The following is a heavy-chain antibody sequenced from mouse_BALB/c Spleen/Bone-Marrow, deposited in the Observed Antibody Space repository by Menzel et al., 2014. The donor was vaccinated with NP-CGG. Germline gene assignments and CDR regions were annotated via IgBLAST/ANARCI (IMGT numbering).Heavy chain of an antibody. CDR2: ISYSGST. CDR1: GDSITSGY. CDR3: ARGGGTGFDY. V-gene: IGHV3-8*02. J-gene: IGHJ2*01. D-gene: IGHD3-3*01. Sequence: EVMLAESGPSLVKPSQTLSLTCSVTGDSITSGYWNWILKFPGNKLEYMGYISYSGSTYYNPSLKSRISITRDTSKNQYSLQLYSVTTEDTATFYRARGGGTGFDYWGQGTTLTVSS.